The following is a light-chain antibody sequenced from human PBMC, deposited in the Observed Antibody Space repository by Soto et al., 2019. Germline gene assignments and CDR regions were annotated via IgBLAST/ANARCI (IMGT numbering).Light chain of an antibody. V-gene: IGKV3-20*01. CDR3: QQYGSAPWT. CDR1: QSVSDSY. CDR2: DAS. Sequence: EIVLTQSPGTLSLSPGERATLSCRASQSVSDSYLAWFRQKPGQAPRLLIYDASSRATGIPDRFSGSGSGTDFTLTIRRLEPEDFAVYYCQQYGSAPWTFGQGTKLEIK. J-gene: IGKJ2*01.